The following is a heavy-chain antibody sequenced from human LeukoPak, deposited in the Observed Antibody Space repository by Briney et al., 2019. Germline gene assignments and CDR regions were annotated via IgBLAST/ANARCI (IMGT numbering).Heavy chain of an antibody. Sequence: GGSLRLSCAASGFTFSSYGMHWVRQAPGKGLEWVAFIRYDGSNKYYADSVKGRFTISRDNSKNTLYLQMNSLRAEDTAVYYCAKGNYYDSSAYNWFDPWGQGTLVTVSS. V-gene: IGHV3-30*02. CDR1: GFTFSSYG. J-gene: IGHJ5*02. CDR3: AKGNYYDSSAYNWFDP. CDR2: IRYDGSNK. D-gene: IGHD3-22*01.